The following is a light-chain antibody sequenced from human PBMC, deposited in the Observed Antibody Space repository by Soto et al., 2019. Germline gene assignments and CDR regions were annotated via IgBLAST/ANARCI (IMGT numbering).Light chain of an antibody. V-gene: IGKV3-20*01. CDR2: GAS. CDR1: QSVSNNY. CDR3: QQYGSSHT. J-gene: IGKJ5*01. Sequence: EIVLTQSPATLSLSPGDRATLSCRASQSVSNNYLAWYQQKPGQAPRLLIYGASSRATGIPDRFSGSVSGSDFILTINRLEPEDFAVYYCQQYGSSHTFGQGTRLEIK.